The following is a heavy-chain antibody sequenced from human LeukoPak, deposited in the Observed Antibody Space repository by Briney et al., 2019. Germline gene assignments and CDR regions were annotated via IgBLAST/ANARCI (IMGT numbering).Heavy chain of an antibody. CDR3: ARGPEIFGADY. CDR1: GFTFSSYA. Sequence: GGSLRLSCAASGFTFSSYAMHWVRQAPGKGLEWVADISYDGSNKYYADSVKGRFTISRDNSKNTLYLQMNSLRAEDTAVYYCARGPEIFGADYWGQGTLVTVSS. D-gene: IGHD3-3*01. J-gene: IGHJ4*02. V-gene: IGHV3-30-3*01. CDR2: ISYDGSNK.